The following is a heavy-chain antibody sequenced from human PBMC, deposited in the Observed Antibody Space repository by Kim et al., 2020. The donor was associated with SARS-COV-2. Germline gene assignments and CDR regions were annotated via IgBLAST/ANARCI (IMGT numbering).Heavy chain of an antibody. V-gene: IGHV3-33*01. CDR1: GFTFSSYG. Sequence: GGSLRLSCAASGFTFSSYGMHWVRQAPGKGLEWVAVIWYDGSNKYYADSVKGRFTISRDNSKNTLYLQMNSLRAEDTAVYYCTRRDGYNYYYYYGMDVWGQGTTVTVSS. CDR2: IWYDGSNK. D-gene: IGHD5-12*01. CDR3: TRRDGYNYYYYYGMDV. J-gene: IGHJ6*02.